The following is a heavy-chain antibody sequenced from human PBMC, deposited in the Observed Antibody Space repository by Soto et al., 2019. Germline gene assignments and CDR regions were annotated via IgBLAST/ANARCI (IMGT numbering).Heavy chain of an antibody. CDR1: GFTFDDCV. CDR2: LNWNGGNT. Sequence: GGSLRLSCAASGFTFDDCVMSWVRQAPGKGLEWVSGLNWNGGNTGYADSVKGRFTISRDKAKNSLYLQMNSLRAEDTALYYCARGASSSWEFDFSGQGTLVTVSS. D-gene: IGHD6-13*01. J-gene: IGHJ4*02. CDR3: ARGASSSWEFDF. V-gene: IGHV3-20*04.